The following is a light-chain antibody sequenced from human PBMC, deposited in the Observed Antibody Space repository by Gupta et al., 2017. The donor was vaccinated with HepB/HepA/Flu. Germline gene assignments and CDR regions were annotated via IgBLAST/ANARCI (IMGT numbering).Light chain of an antibody. CDR1: SSDVGGYNY. CDR2: DVN. Sequence: QSALTQPASVSGSPGPSLTLSCTGTSSDVGGYNYVSWYQQHPGKAPKVMIYDVNNRPAGVSNRFSGSKSGNTASLTISGLQAEDEADYYCSAYTSSSTVIFGGGTKLTVL. CDR3: SAYTSSSTVI. V-gene: IGLV2-14*03. J-gene: IGLJ2*01.